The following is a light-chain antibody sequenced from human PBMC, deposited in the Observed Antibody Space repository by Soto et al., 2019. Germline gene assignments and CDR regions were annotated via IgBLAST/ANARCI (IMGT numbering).Light chain of an antibody. CDR3: QQDKSYSRGT. CDR2: TAA. V-gene: IGKV1-5*03. CDR1: QTINNW. Sequence: DIPMTQSPSTLSASVGARVTITCRASQTINNWLAWYQQKPGKAPKLLSYTAASLESGVPSRFSGSGSGTEFTLTISCLQPDDFATQYCQQDKSYSRGTFGQGTKVESK. J-gene: IGKJ1*01.